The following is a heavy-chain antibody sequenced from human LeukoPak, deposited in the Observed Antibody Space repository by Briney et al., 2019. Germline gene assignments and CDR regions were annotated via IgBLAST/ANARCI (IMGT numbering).Heavy chain of an antibody. CDR3: AREVPSGSYFDY. D-gene: IGHD1-26*01. J-gene: IGHJ4*02. CDR2: IYSGGST. CDR1: GFTVGSNY. V-gene: IGHV3-53*01. Sequence: PGGSLRLSCAASGFTVGSNYMSWVRQAPGKGLEWVSVIYSGGSTYYADSVKGRFTISRDNSKNTLYLQMNSLRAEDTAMYYCAREVPSGSYFDYWGQGTLVTVSS.